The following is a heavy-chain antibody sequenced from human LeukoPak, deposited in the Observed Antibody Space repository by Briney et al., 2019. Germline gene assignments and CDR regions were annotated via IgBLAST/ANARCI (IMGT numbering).Heavy chain of an antibody. Sequence: GASVKVSCKASGYTFTGYYMHWVRQAPGQGLEWMGWINPNSGGTNYAQKFQGRVTMTRDTSISTAYMELSRLRSDDTAVYYCASLMGYDSSGYYYFDYWGQGTLVTVSS. J-gene: IGHJ4*02. CDR1: GYTFTGYY. V-gene: IGHV1-2*02. CDR2: INPNSGGT. CDR3: ASLMGYDSSGYYYFDY. D-gene: IGHD3-22*01.